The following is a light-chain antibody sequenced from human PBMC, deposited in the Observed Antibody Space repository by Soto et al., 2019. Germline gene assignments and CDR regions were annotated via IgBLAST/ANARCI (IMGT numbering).Light chain of an antibody. Sequence: DIQMTQSPSSLSASVGDRVTITCRASQGISNYLAWYQQTPGKVPRLLIYAASTLQSGVPSRFSGSGSGTDFTLTIRSLQPEDVATYYCQKYNIVPYTFGQGTKLEIK. CDR1: QGISNY. J-gene: IGKJ2*01. CDR2: AAS. CDR3: QKYNIVPYT. V-gene: IGKV1-27*01.